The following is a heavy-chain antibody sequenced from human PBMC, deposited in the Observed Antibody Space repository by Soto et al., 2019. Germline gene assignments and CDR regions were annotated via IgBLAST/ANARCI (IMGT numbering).Heavy chain of an antibody. CDR1: GFTFSSYS. CDR2: ISSSSSYI. CDR3: ARDCSGGSCYSGGAFDI. V-gene: IGHV3-21*01. Sequence: GGSLRLSCAASGFTFSSYSMNWVRQAPGKGLEWVSSISSSSSYIYYADSVKGRFTISRDNAKNSLYLQMNSLRAEDTAVYYCARDCSGGSCYSGGAFDIWGQGTMVTVSS. D-gene: IGHD2-15*01. J-gene: IGHJ3*02.